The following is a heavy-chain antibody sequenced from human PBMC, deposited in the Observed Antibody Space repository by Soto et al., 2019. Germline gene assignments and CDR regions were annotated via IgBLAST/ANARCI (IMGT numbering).Heavy chain of an antibody. Sequence: QVQLEESGGNVVQPGRSLRLSCAASGFSFSDYGMHWVRQAPGKGLESVALLSYDGDKEYYADPVKGRFTISRDNSKNTVFLQMNSLRPEDTAVYYCGKDLMGEQWLGVMHYWGQGTLVTVSS. CDR1: GFSFSDYG. CDR3: GKDLMGEQWLGVMHY. CDR2: LSYDGDKE. V-gene: IGHV3-30*18. J-gene: IGHJ4*02. D-gene: IGHD6-19*01.